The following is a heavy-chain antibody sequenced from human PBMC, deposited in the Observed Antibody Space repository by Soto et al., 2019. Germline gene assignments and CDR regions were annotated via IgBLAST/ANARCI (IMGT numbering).Heavy chain of an antibody. D-gene: IGHD6-6*01. Sequence: SETLSLTCAVYGGSFSGYYWSWIRQPPGKGLEWIGEINHSGSTNYNPSLKSRVTISVDTSKNQFSLKLSSVTAADTAVYYCARGLRGYRQLEEFYYYGMDVWGQGTTVTVSS. CDR2: INHSGST. J-gene: IGHJ6*02. CDR1: GGSFSGYY. CDR3: ARGLRGYRQLEEFYYYGMDV. V-gene: IGHV4-34*01.